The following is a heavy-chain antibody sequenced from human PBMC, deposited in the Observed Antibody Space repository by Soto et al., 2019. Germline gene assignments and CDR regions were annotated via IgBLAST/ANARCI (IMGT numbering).Heavy chain of an antibody. CDR3: ARDTSHGVTIGGPDS. J-gene: IGHJ4*02. CDR2: ITDGLTK. CDR1: GFSFGNYN. D-gene: IGHD3-16*01. Sequence: PGGSLRLSCVASGFSFGNYNMNWVRQAPGKGLEWVAHITDGLTKHYADFVQGRFTISRDNAKDSLYLELTHLRDDDTAVYYCARDTSHGVTIGGPDSWGQGTLVTVSS. V-gene: IGHV3-48*02.